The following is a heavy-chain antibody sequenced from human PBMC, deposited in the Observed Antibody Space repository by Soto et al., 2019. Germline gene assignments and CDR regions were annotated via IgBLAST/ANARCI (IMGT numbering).Heavy chain of an antibody. Sequence: ASVSVSSGASGYKLANYATGCRRQAPGQVRQWTGCISAYNVHTNYAQLRQGRVTMTTDTSISTGYLELSSLRSDASAVYFCARRKERSGPYYLDLGGQGTQVTVSS. J-gene: IGHJ4*02. CDR1: GYKLANYA. CDR3: ARRKERSGPYYLDL. CDR2: ISAYNVHT. V-gene: IGHV1-18*01. D-gene: IGHD6-25*01.